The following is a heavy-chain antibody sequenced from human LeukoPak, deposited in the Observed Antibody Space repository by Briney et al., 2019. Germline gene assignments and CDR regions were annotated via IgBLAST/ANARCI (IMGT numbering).Heavy chain of an antibody. D-gene: IGHD4-11*01. CDR1: GYTLTELS. CDR3: ATEPKGGVTTMVY. Sequence: ASVKVSCKASGYTLTELSMHWVRQAPGKGLEWMGGFDPEDGETIYAQKFQGRVTMTEDTSTDTAYMELSSLRSEDTAVYYCATEPKGGVTTMVYWGQGTLATVSS. J-gene: IGHJ4*02. CDR2: FDPEDGET. V-gene: IGHV1-24*01.